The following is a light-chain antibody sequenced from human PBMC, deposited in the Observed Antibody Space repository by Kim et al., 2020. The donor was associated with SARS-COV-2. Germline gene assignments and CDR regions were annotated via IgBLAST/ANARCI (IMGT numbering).Light chain of an antibody. CDR2: GAS. CDR1: QDIRND. Sequence: ACGGDRVTITCRASQDIRNDLGWYQQNPGRAPKRLIYGASSLQSGVPSRFSGSGSGTEFTLTIGSVQPEDFATYFCLQHSTYPITFGQGTRLEIK. CDR3: LQHSTYPIT. J-gene: IGKJ5*01. V-gene: IGKV1-17*01.